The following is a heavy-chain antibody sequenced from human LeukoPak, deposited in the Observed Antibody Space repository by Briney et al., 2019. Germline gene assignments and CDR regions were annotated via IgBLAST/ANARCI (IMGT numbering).Heavy chain of an antibody. J-gene: IGHJ3*02. CDR1: GGSISSCY. Sequence: PSETLSLTCTVSGGSISSCYWSWIRQPPGKGLEWIGYMYYSGSTNYNPSLKSRVTISVDTSKNQFSLKLRSVTAADTAVYYCARELGYSGSYSGAFDIWGQGTMVTVSS. CDR3: ARELGYSGSYSGAFDI. D-gene: IGHD1-26*01. CDR2: MYYSGST. V-gene: IGHV4-59*01.